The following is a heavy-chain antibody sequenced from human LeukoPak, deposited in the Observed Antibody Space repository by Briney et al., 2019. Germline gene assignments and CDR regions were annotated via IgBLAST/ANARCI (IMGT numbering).Heavy chain of an antibody. V-gene: IGHV1-69*06. CDR2: IIPIFGTA. J-gene: IGHJ4*02. D-gene: IGHD6-19*01. CDR1: VGTFSSYA. CDR3: ARMWSSGGYIVY. Sequence: VASVKVSCKASVGTFSSYAISWVRQAPGQRLEWMGRIIPIFGTANYAQKFQGRVTITADKSTSTAYMELSSLRSEDTAVYYCARMWSSGGYIVYWRQGTLVTVSS.